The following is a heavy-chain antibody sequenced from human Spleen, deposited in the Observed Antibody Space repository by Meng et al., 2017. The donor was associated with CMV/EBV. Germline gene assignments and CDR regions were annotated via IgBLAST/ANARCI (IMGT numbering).Heavy chain of an antibody. CDR2: INHSGST. D-gene: IGHD3-3*01. J-gene: IGHJ5*02. CDR1: GGSISSYY. Sequence: GSLRLSCIVSGGSISSYYWSWIRQPPGKGLEWIGEINHSGSTNYNPSLKSRVTISVDTSKNQFSLKLSSVTAADTAVYYCARHCRRGGFGVTFKGGWFDPWGQGTLVTVSS. V-gene: IGHV4-34*01. CDR3: ARHCRRGGFGVTFKGGWFDP.